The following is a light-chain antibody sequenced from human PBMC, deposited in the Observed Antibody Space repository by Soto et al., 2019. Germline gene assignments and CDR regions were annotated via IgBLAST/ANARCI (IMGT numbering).Light chain of an antibody. CDR2: EAS. Sequence: DIPMTQSPSTLSASVGDRVTITCRASQSISVWLAWYQQKPGKAPKLLIYEASNLESGVPSRFSGIGSGTEFSLTINSLQPDDFATYYCQKYNNFSYAFGQGTKLEIK. CDR3: QKYNNFSYA. V-gene: IGKV1-5*01. J-gene: IGKJ2*01. CDR1: QSISVW.